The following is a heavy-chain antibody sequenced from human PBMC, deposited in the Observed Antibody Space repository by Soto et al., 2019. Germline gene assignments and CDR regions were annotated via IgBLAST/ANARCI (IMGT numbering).Heavy chain of an antibody. D-gene: IGHD4-17*01. Sequence: SETLSLTCTVSGGSISSGGYYWILIRQHPGKGLEWIGYIYYSGSTYYNPSLKSRVTISVDTSKNQFSLKLSSVTAADTAVYYCARSPLSGTDYGDPFRIFDYWGQGTLVTVSS. CDR3: ARSPLSGTDYGDPFRIFDY. CDR2: IYYSGST. J-gene: IGHJ4*02. V-gene: IGHV4-31*02. CDR1: GGSISSGGYY.